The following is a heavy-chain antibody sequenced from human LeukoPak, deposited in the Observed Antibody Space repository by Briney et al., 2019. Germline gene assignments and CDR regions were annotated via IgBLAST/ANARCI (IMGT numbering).Heavy chain of an antibody. CDR1: GGSISSYY. V-gene: IGHV4-59*01. J-gene: IGHJ4*02. Sequence: SETLSLTCTASGGSISSYYWRWIRQPPGKGLEWVGHIQYSGSTNYNPSLKSRVTISVDTSKNQFSLKLTSVTGADTAVYYCARSVYTTSSHPYFFDYWGQGTLVTVS. D-gene: IGHD6-6*01. CDR3: ARSVYTTSSHPYFFDY. CDR2: IQYSGST.